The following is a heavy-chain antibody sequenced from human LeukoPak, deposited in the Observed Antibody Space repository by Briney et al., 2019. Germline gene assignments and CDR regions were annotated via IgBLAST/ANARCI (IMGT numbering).Heavy chain of an antibody. CDR1: GFTFSSYE. J-gene: IGHJ4*02. V-gene: IGHV3-48*03. Sequence: GGSLRLSCAASGFTFSSYEMNWVRQAPGKGLEWVSYISSSGTTIYYADSVKGRFTISRDNAKNSLYLQMNSLRPEDTALYYCVRDMRVTGYASDFDYWGQGTLVTVCS. CDR2: ISSSGTTI. D-gene: IGHD3-9*01. CDR3: VRDMRVTGYASDFDY.